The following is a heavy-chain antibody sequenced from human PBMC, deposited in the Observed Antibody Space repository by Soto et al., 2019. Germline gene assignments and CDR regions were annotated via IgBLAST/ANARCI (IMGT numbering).Heavy chain of an antibody. J-gene: IGHJ4*02. D-gene: IGHD3-10*01. CDR3: ARQYYFGSGSYYTRPFDF. Sequence: SETLSLTCTVSGGSISSSSYYWVWIRQPPGKGLEWIGSIYYSGNTYYNPSLKSRVTISVDTAKNQFSLKLSSVTAADTAVYYCARQYYFGSGSYYTRPFDFWGQGTLVTVSS. CDR1: GGSISSSSYY. V-gene: IGHV4-39*01. CDR2: IYYSGNT.